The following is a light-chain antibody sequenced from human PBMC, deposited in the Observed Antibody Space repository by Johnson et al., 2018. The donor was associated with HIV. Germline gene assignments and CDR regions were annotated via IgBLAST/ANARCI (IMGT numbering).Light chain of an antibody. Sequence: QSVLTQPPSVSAAPGQKVTISCSGSSSNIENNYVSWYQHLPGTAPKLLIYEDYKRPSVIPDRFSGSRSGTSATLGITGLQTGDEADYYCGTWDSSLSTYVFGTGTKVTVL. CDR2: EDY. J-gene: IGLJ1*01. V-gene: IGLV1-51*02. CDR3: GTWDSSLSTYV. CDR1: SSNIENNY.